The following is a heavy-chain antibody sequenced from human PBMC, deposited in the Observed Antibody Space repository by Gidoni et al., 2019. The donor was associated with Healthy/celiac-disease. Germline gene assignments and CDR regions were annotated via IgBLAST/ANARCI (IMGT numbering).Heavy chain of an antibody. Sequence: QVQLQESGPGLVKPSETLSLTCTVSGGSISSYYWSWIRQPPGKGLEWIGYIYYSGSTNYNPSLKSRVTISVDTSKNQFSLKLSSVTAADTAVYYCARRGYGDYLNWFDPWGQGTLVTVSS. V-gene: IGHV4-59*08. CDR3: ARRGYGDYLNWFDP. CDR2: IYYSGST. J-gene: IGHJ5*02. D-gene: IGHD4-17*01. CDR1: GGSISSYY.